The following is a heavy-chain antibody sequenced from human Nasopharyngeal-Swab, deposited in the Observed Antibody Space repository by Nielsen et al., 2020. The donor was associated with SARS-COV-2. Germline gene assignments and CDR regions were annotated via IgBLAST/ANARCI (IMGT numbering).Heavy chain of an antibody. CDR1: GFTFSSYD. CDR2: IGTAGDT. V-gene: IGHV3-13*01. J-gene: IGHJ5*02. CDR3: AGARLGGQQLSWFDP. D-gene: IGHD6-13*01. Sequence: GESLKISCAASGFTFSSYDMHWVRQATGKGLEWVSAIGTAGDTYYPGSVKGRFTISRENAKNSLYLQMNSLRAEDTAVYYCAGARLGGQQLSWFDPWGQGTLVTVSS.